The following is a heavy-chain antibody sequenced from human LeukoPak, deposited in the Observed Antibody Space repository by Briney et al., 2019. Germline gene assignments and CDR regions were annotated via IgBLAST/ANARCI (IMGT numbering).Heavy chain of an antibody. CDR3: ARLGGDTYYFGSASYPNWYFDL. CDR1: GYTFTSYW. Sequence: GESLKISCQASGYTFTSYWIGWVRQMPGKGLECMGIIYPDDSDTTYSPSFQGQVTISADKSFSTAYLQWSSLEASDTAIYYCARLGGDTYYFGSASYPNWYFDLWGRGTLVTVSS. J-gene: IGHJ2*01. V-gene: IGHV5-51*01. D-gene: IGHD3-10*01. CDR2: IYPDDSDT.